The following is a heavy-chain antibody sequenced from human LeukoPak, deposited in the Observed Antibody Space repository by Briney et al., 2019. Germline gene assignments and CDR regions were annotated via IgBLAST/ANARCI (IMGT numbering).Heavy chain of an antibody. V-gene: IGHV3-53*01. D-gene: IGHD4-17*01. CDR3: ARRAGESSHPYDY. CDR1: GFTVSSNS. Sequence: GGSLTLSCTVSGFTVSSNSMSWVRQAPGKGLEWVSFIYSGGNTHYSDSVKGRFTISRDNSKNPLYLQMNSLRAEDTAVYYCARRAGESSHPYDYWGQGTLVTVSS. J-gene: IGHJ4*02. CDR2: IYSGGNT.